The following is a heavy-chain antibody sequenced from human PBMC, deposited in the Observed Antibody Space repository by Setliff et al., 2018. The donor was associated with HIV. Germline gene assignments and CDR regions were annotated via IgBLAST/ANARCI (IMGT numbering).Heavy chain of an antibody. V-gene: IGHV4-39*07. Sequence: PSETLSLTCIVSSGSITSSNYYWGWIRQPPGKGPEWIGSIFYSGSPYYTPSLKSRVTISVDTSKNQFSLKLSSVTAADTAVYYCARDSRRTMIIVGFDYWGQGTLVTVSS. J-gene: IGHJ4*02. CDR3: ARDSRRTMIIVGFDY. D-gene: IGHD3-22*01. CDR1: SGSITSSNYY. CDR2: IFYSGSP.